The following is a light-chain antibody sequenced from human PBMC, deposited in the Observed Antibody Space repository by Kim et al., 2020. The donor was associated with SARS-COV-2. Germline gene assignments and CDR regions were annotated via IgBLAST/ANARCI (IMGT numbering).Light chain of an antibody. CDR1: SIGSKS. CDR3: QVWDSSSDHRVV. CDR2: CDS. V-gene: IGLV3-21*04. Sequence: SYELTQPPSVSVAPGKTARVSCGGNSIGSKSVHWYQQKSGQAPVLVIYCDSDRPAGIPERFSGSNSGNTATLTIGRVEAGDEADYYCQVWDSSSDHRVVFGGGTQLTVL. J-gene: IGLJ2*01.